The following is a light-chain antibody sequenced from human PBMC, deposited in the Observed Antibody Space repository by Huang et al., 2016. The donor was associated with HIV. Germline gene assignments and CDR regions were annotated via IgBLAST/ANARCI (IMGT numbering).Light chain of an antibody. Sequence: DIVMTQSPLSLPVTPGEPASISCRSSQSLVQDNGYSYLDWYLQKPGQSPQVLIYMASVRSPGIPDRVSGGGSGTNFTLEINRVDAEDVGTYYCMQSLQSLTFGGGTRLEIK. CDR1: QSLVQDNGYSY. CDR2: MAS. J-gene: IGKJ4*01. V-gene: IGKV2-28*01. CDR3: MQSLQSLT.